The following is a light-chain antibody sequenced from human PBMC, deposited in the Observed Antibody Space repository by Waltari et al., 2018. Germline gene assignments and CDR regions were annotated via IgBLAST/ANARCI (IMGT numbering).Light chain of an antibody. CDR2: GST. J-gene: IGLJ3*02. CDR1: GPNIGAGHD. Sequence: QSVLTQPPSVSGAPGQGVTISCTGSGPNIGAGHDVHWYHQVPRTAPKLLIYGSTSRPLGVPDRFFGSTSGTSASLTITGLQAEDEGDYYCQSYDTSLTVVFGGGTKLTVL. CDR3: QSYDTSLTVV. V-gene: IGLV1-40*01.